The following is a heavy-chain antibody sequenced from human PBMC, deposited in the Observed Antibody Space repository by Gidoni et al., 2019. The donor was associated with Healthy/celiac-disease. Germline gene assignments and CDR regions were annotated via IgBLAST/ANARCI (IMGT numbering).Heavy chain of an antibody. V-gene: IGHV4-39*01. CDR1: GGSITSSRYY. CDR3: ARHKGDHYSNFPSLVWFDP. D-gene: IGHD4-4*01. J-gene: IGHJ5*02. CDR2: IYYSGST. Sequence: QLQLQESGPGLVTPSETLSLTCTVSGGSITSSRYYWGWIRQPPGKGLEWIGSIYYSGSTYYNPSLKSRVTISVDTSKNQFSLKLSSVTAADTAVYYCARHKGDHYSNFPSLVWFDPWGQGTLVTVSS.